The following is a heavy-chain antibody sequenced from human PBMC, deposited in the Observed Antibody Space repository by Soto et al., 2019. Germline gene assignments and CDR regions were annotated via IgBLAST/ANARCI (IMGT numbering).Heavy chain of an antibody. J-gene: IGHJ4*02. CDR2: INPNSGGT. Sequence: ASVKVSCKASGYTFTGYYMHWVRQAPGQGLEWMGWINPNSGGTNYAQKFQGRVTMTRGTSISTAYMELSRLISDDTAVYYCARDSYGRSHDYWGQGTLVTVSS. D-gene: IGHD5-18*01. CDR3: ARDSYGRSHDY. V-gene: IGHV1-2*02. CDR1: GYTFTGYY.